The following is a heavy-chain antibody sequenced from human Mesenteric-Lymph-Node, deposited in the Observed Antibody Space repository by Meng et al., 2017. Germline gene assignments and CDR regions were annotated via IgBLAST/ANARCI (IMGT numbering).Heavy chain of an antibody. CDR3: AGEYYYDSSGLRV. V-gene: IGHV3-38-3*01. D-gene: IGHD3-22*01. J-gene: IGHJ4*02. CDR1: GFTLSSYS. CDR2: ISGGST. Sequence: GESLKISCEASGFTLSSYSMNWVRQAPGKGLEWVSSISGGSTYYADSRKGRFTISRDNSKNTLYLQMNSLRAEDTAVYYCAGEYYYDSSGLRVWGQGTLVTVSS.